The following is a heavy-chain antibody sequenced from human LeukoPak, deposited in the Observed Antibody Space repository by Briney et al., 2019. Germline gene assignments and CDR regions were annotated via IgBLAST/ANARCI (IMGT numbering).Heavy chain of an antibody. Sequence: GASVKVPCKASGGTFSSYAISWVRQAPGQGLEWMGGIIPIFGTANYAQKFQGRVTITADESTSTAYMELSSLRSGDTAVYHCASPSYYGDYYFDYWGQGTLVTVSS. D-gene: IGHD4-17*01. CDR1: GGTFSSYA. CDR2: IIPIFGTA. J-gene: IGHJ4*02. CDR3: ASPSYYGDYYFDY. V-gene: IGHV1-69*13.